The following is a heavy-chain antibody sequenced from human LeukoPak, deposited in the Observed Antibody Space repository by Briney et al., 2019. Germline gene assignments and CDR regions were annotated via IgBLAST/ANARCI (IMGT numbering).Heavy chain of an antibody. CDR2: INPNSGGT. J-gene: IGHJ4*02. CDR3: ARAPPRSIVVTPEYYFDY. Sequence: GASVKVSCKASGYTFTGYYMHWVRQAPGQGLEWMGWINPNSGGTNYAQKFQGRVTMTRDTSISTAYVELSRLRSDDTAVYYCARAPPRSIVVTPEYYFDYWGQGTLVTVSS. V-gene: IGHV1-2*02. CDR1: GYTFTGYY. D-gene: IGHD5-12*01.